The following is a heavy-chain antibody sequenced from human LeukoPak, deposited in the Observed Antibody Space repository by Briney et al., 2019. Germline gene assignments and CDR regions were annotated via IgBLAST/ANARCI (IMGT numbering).Heavy chain of an antibody. CDR3: ARASYYDYVWGSYRFSEFDY. V-gene: IGHV4-34*01. CDR1: GGTFSGYY. Sequence: PETLSLTCAIYGGTFSGYYWSWIRQPPGKGLEWIGEINHSGSTTYNPSLESRVTISVDTSKNQFSLKLSSVTAADTAVYYCARASYYDYVWGSYRFSEFDYWGQGTLVTVSS. D-gene: IGHD3-16*02. CDR2: INHSGST. J-gene: IGHJ4*02.